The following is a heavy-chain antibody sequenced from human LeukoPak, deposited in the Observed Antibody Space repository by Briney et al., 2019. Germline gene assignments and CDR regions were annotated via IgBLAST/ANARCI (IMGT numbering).Heavy chain of an antibody. V-gene: IGHV1-18*01. Sequence: ASVKVSCKASGYSFVLYGISWVRQAPRQGPEWMGWISSHNHNPQIAQKFQGRLTMTADTSASTVYMELRSLRSDDTAVYYCARDEDYGIFVNIDYWGQGTLVTVSS. CDR2: ISSHNHNP. CDR1: GYSFVLYG. J-gene: IGHJ4*02. D-gene: IGHD4-17*01. CDR3: ARDEDYGIFVNIDY.